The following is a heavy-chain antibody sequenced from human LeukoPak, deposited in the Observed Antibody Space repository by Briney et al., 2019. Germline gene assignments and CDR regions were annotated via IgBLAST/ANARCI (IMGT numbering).Heavy chain of an antibody. CDR1: GFTFSNYW. CDR2: IKQDGSEK. J-gene: IGHJ4*02. V-gene: IGHV3-7*01. Sequence: GGSLRLSCAASGFTFSNYWMTWVRQAPGKGLEWVANIKQDGSEKDCVDSVKGRFTISRDNVKNSLYLQMNSLRAEDTAVYYCARARYSDYWGQGTLVTVSS. CDR3: ARARYSDY.